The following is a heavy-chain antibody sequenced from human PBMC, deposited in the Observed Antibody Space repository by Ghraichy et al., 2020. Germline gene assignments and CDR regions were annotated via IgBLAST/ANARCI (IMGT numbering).Heavy chain of an antibody. V-gene: IGHV4-4*07. CDR1: GGSISSYY. J-gene: IGHJ4*02. D-gene: IGHD3-10*01. CDR2: IYTSGST. CDR3: AREMVRGVMSGFDY. Sequence: SQTLSLTCTVSGGSISSYYWSWIRQPAGKGLEWIGRIYTSGSTNYNPSLKSRVTMSVDTSKNQFSLKLSSVTAADTAVYYCAREMVRGVMSGFDYWGQGTLVTVSS.